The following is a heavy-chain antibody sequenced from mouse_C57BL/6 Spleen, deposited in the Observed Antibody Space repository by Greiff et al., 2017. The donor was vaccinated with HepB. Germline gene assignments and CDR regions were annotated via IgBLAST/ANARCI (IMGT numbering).Heavy chain of an antibody. J-gene: IGHJ1*03. CDR1: GYTFTSYG. CDR3: APYYYGSSPHWYFDV. Sequence: VQLQQSGAELARPGASVKLSCKASGYTFTSYGISWVKQRTGQGLEWIGEIYPRSGNTYYNEKFTGMATLTADKSSSTAYMELRSLTSEDSAVYFCAPYYYGSSPHWYFDVWGTGTTVTVSS. V-gene: IGHV1-81*01. D-gene: IGHD1-1*01. CDR2: IYPRSGNT.